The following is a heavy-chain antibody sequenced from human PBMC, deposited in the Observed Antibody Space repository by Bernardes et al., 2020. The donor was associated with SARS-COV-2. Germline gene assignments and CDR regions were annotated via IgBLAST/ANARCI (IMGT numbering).Heavy chain of an antibody. J-gene: IGHJ6*02. CDR3: ARGHDSSGYYPNRGGYYYGMDV. D-gene: IGHD3-22*01. Sequence: GGSLRLSCVALGFTFSDSYMSWIRQAPGKGLEWVSYISSSGSTIYYADSVKGRFTISRDNAKNSLYLQMNSLRAEDTAVYYCARGHDSSGYYPNRGGYYYGMDVWGQGTTVTVSS. CDR1: GFTFSDSY. V-gene: IGHV3-11*01. CDR2: ISSSGSTI.